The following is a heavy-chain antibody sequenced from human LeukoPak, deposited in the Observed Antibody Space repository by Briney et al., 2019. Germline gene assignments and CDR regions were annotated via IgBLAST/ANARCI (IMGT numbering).Heavy chain of an antibody. CDR2: IYPGDSDT. CDR3: ARPVYDFWSGYYRPQYYFDY. D-gene: IGHD3-3*01. CDR1: GYSFTSYW. J-gene: IGHJ4*02. Sequence: GESLQISCKGSGYSFTSYWIGWVRPMPGKGLEWMGIIYPGDSDTRYSPSFQGQVTISADKSISTAYLQWSSLKASDTAMYYCARPVYDFWSGYYRPQYYFDYWGQGTLVTVSS. V-gene: IGHV5-51*01.